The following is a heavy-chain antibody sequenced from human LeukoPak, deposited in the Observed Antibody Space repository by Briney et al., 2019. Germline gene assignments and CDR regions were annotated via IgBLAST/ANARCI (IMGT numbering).Heavy chain of an antibody. CDR2: ISSSSSYI. D-gene: IGHD3-22*01. CDR1: GFTFSSYS. Sequence: GGSLRLSCAASGFTFSSYSMNWVRQAPGKGLEWVSSISSSSSYIYYADSVKGRFTISRDNAKNSLYLQMNSLRAEDTAVYYCARRCSSGYYYHYYYMDVWGKGTTVTVSS. V-gene: IGHV3-21*01. CDR3: ARRCSSGYYYHYYYMDV. J-gene: IGHJ6*03.